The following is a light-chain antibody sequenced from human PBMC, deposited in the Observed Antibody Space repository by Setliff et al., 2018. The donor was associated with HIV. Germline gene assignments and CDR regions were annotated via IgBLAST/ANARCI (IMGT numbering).Light chain of an antibody. CDR3: SSYTSSSTPV. Sequence: SALTQPASVSGAPRQSITISCTGTRTDVGSYQLLSWYQQHPGKTPKLMIYEVTHRPSGVSNRFSGSKSGNTASLTISGLQPEDEADYYCSSYTSSSTPVFGTGTKVTV. CDR1: RTDVGSYQL. V-gene: IGLV2-14*02. CDR2: EVT. J-gene: IGLJ1*01.